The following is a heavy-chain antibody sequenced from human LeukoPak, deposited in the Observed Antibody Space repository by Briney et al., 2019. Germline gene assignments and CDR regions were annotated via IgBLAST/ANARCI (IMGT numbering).Heavy chain of an antibody. CDR2: ISWNSGSI. Sequence: SGGSLRLSCAASGFTFDDYAMHWVRQAPGKGLEWVSGISWNSGSIGYADSVKGRFTISRDNAKNSLYLQMNSLRAEDTALYYCAKDLAVAATRDYYYYYYMDVWGKGTTVTVSS. D-gene: IGHD6-19*01. V-gene: IGHV3-9*01. CDR3: AKDLAVAATRDYYYYYYMDV. J-gene: IGHJ6*03. CDR1: GFTFDDYA.